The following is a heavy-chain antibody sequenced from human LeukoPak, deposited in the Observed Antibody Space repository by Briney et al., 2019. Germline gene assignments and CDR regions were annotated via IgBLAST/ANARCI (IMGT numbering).Heavy chain of an antibody. CDR3: ARSRTDDYGDWWWFDP. CDR1: GYIFTSYA. V-gene: IGHV1-3*01. Sequence: ASVKVSCKASGYIFTSYAMHWVRQATGQRLEWMGWSNGGKGNIKYSQMFQGRVTISKDTSAGTAYMELSSLRSEDTAVYYYARSRTDDYGDWWWFDPWGQGTLVTVSS. D-gene: IGHD4-17*01. J-gene: IGHJ5*02. CDR2: SNGGKGNI.